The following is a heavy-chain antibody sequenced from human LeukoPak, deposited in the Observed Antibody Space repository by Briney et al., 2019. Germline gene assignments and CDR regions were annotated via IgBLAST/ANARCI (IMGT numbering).Heavy chain of an antibody. CDR1: GFTFNNYG. V-gene: IGHV3-30*18. J-gene: IGHJ4*02. CDR2: ISYDGSNK. CDR3: AKRHNGSHYLFDY. Sequence: GGTLRLSCAASGFTFNNYGMHWVRQALGKGLEWVAVISYDGSNKYYADSLKDRFTISRDNSKNTLYLQMNSLRAEDTAVYYCAKRHNGSHYLFDYWGQGTLVTVSS. D-gene: IGHD1-26*01.